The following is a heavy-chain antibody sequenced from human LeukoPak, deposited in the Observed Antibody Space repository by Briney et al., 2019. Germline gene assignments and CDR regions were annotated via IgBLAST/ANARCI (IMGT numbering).Heavy chain of an antibody. J-gene: IGHJ3*02. CDR3: AKGDPQSYYYGSGSPVDAFDI. V-gene: IGHV3-9*01. CDR1: GFTFDDYA. CDR2: ISWNSGSI. D-gene: IGHD3-10*01. Sequence: PGGSLRLSCAASGFTFDDYAMHWVRQAPGKGLEWVSGISWNSGSIGYADSVKGRFTISRDNAKNSLYLQMNSLRAEDTALYYCAKGDPQSYYYGSGSPVDAFDIWGQGTMVTVSS.